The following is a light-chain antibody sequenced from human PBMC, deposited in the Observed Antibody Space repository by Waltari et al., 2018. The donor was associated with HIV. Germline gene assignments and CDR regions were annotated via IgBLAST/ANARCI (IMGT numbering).Light chain of an antibody. V-gene: IGLV1-40*01. J-gene: IGLJ1*01. CDR2: GDR. Sequence: QSVLTQPPSVSGAPGQRVTISCTGNSSNIRAGYDVHWYQHLPGTAPKLLIYGDRKRPSGVPDRFSASRSDTSASLAITGLQAEDEADYYCQSYDRSLSGSFVFGTGTKVTVL. CDR3: QSYDRSLSGSFV. CDR1: SSNIRAGYD.